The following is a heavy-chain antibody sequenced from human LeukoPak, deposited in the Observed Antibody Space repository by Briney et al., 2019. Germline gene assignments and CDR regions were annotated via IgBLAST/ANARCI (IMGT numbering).Heavy chain of an antibody. CDR2: FDPEDDER. V-gene: IGHV1-24*01. J-gene: IGHJ4*02. D-gene: IGHD3-22*01. CDR1: GYILSELS. Sequence: ASVKVSCKVSGYILSELSMHWVRQAPGKGLEWMGGFDPEDDERIYAQKFQGRVTMTEDTSTDTAYMELSSLRSEDTAVYYRATELRSGYFDYWGQGTLVTVSS. CDR3: ATELRSGYFDY.